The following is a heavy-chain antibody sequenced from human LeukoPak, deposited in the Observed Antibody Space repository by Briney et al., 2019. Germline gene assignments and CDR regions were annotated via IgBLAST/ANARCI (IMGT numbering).Heavy chain of an antibody. V-gene: IGHV3-7*01. J-gene: IGHJ5*02. CDR1: GFSFSSSW. CDR2: IKQDGSEK. Sequence: PGGSLRLSCSASGFSFSSSWMSWVRQAPGKGLEWVANIKQDGSEKYYVDSVKGRFTISRDNAKNSRHLQMTSLRAEDTAVYYCARKTYYYDSGDYGWFDPWGQGTLVTVSS. CDR3: ARKTYYYDSGDYGWFDP. D-gene: IGHD3-22*01.